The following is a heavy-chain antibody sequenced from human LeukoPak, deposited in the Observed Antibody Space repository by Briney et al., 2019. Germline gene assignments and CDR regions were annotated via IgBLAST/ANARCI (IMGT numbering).Heavy chain of an antibody. CDR2: IKQDGSEK. Sequence: GGSLSLSCAASGFTFSSYWMSWVRQAPGKGVEGVANIKQDGSEKYYVDSVEGRFTISRDNAKNSLYLQMNSLRAEDTAVYYCARARLRYCTNGVCYLKYYFDYWGQGTLVTVSS. CDR1: GFTFSSYW. J-gene: IGHJ4*02. D-gene: IGHD2-8*01. V-gene: IGHV3-7*01. CDR3: ARARLRYCTNGVCYLKYYFDY.